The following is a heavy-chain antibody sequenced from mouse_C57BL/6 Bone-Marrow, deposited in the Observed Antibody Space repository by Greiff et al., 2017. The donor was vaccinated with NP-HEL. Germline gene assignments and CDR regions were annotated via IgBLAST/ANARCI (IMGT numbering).Heavy chain of an antibody. CDR3: ARCDYGTWFAY. CDR1: GYTFTNYW. J-gene: IGHJ3*01. Sequence: VQVVESGAELVRPGTSVKMSCKASGYTFTNYWIGWAKQRPGHGLEWIGDIYPGGGYTNYNEKFKGKATLTADKSSSTAYMQFSSLTSEDSAIYYCARCDYGTWFAYWGQGTLVTVSA. CDR2: IYPGGGYT. V-gene: IGHV1-63*01. D-gene: IGHD1-2*01.